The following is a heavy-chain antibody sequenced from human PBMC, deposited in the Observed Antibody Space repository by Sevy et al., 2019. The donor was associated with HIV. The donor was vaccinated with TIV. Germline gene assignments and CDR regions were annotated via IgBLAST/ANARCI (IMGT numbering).Heavy chain of an antibody. Sequence: EGSLRLSCAASGFTFSDYYMSWIRQAPGKELEWVSDISSGSTYTNYADSVKGRFTISRDNAKNSLYLQMNSLTVEDTAVYYCARDRRNYADQYFDYWGQGTLVTVSS. D-gene: IGHD3-16*01. CDR1: GFTFSDYY. V-gene: IGHV3-11*06. CDR2: ISSGSTYT. CDR3: ARDRRNYADQYFDY. J-gene: IGHJ4*02.